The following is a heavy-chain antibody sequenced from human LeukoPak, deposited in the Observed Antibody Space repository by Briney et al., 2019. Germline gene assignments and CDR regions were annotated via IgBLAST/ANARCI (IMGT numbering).Heavy chain of an antibody. CDR1: GYSISNGYY. V-gene: IGHV4-38-2*02. Sequence: PSETLSLTCTVSGYSISNGYYWGWIRQPPGKGLEWVGSISHRGSTYYNPSLRSRITISLDRSKQKFSLKLSSVTAADTAVYYCARLNVDIPSWGQGTLVTVSS. D-gene: IGHD2-2*03. CDR3: ARLNVDIPS. CDR2: ISHRGST. J-gene: IGHJ4*02.